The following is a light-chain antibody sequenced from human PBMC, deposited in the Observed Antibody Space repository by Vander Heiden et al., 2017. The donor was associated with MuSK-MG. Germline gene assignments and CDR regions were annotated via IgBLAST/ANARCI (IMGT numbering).Light chain of an antibody. CDR1: QSVSSSY. J-gene: IGKJ2*01. Sequence: EIVLTQSPGTLSLSPGGRATLSCRASQSVSSSYLAWYQQKPGQAPRLLIYGASTRATGIPDRFSGSGSGTDFTLTISRLEPEDFAVYYCQQDGSSPATFGQGTKLEIK. V-gene: IGKV3-20*01. CDR2: GAS. CDR3: QQDGSSPAT.